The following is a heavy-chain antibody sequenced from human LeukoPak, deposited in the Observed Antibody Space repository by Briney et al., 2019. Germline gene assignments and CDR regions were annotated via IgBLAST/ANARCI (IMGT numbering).Heavy chain of an antibody. CDR2: INEDESIR. V-gene: IGHV3-74*01. CDR1: GFTFSSYW. D-gene: IGHD3-16*01. Sequence: GGSLRLSCAASGFTFSSYWMHWVRHTPGKGLVWVSRINEDESIRDYADSVKGRFTISRDNAKNTLYLQMNSLRGEDTAVYYCVKDLRGTQDYWGQGTLVTVSS. J-gene: IGHJ4*02. CDR3: VKDLRGTQDY.